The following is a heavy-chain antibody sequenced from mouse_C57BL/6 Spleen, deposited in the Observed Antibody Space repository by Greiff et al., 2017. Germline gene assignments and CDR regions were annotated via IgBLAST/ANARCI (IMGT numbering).Heavy chain of an antibody. J-gene: IGHJ4*01. CDR2: IYPGDGDT. V-gene: IGHV1-82*01. CDR3: ARGWSKPTMDY. CDR1: GYAFSSSW. Sequence: QVQLKESGPELVKPGASVKISCKASGYAFSSSWMNWVKQRPGKGLEWIGRIYPGDGDTNYNGTFKGKATLTADKSSSTAYMQLSSLTSEDSAVYFCARGWSKPTMDYWGQGTSVTVSS.